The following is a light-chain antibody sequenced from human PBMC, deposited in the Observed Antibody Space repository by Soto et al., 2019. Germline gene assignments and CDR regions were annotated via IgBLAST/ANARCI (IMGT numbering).Light chain of an antibody. V-gene: IGKV3-20*01. CDR2: GAS. J-gene: IGKJ4*01. Sequence: EIVLPQSPGTLSLSPGESATLSCRASQSVSSSYLAWYQQKPGQAPRLLIYGASSRATGIPDRFSGIGSGTDFTLSISSLQPEDFATYYCQQSYSGPLTVGGGTKVDIK. CDR3: QQSYSGPLT. CDR1: QSVSSSY.